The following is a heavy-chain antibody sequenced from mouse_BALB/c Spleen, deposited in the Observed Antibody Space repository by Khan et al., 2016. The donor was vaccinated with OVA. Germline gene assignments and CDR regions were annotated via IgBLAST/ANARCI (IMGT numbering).Heavy chain of an antibody. Sequence: QIQLVQSGPELKKPGETVKISCKASGYTFTDYSMHWVKQAPGKGLKWMGWRNTETGEPTYADDFKGRFAFSLETSASTAYLQINNLKNEETATYFCARGGGAYAVDYWGQGTSVTVSS. CDR3: ARGGGAYAVDY. J-gene: IGHJ4*01. V-gene: IGHV9-2-1*01. CDR1: GYTFTDYS. CDR2: RNTETGEP.